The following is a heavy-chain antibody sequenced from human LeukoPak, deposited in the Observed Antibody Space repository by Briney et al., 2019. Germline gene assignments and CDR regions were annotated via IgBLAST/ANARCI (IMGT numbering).Heavy chain of an antibody. D-gene: IGHD5-24*01. CDR1: EFTFSSYS. CDR3: ASEDGHNPNLGFDY. V-gene: IGHV3-48*01. CDR2: ITNSGNSK. Sequence: GGSLRLSCAASEFTFSSYSMNWVRQAPGKGLGWVSYITNSGNSKSYAGSVKGRFTISRDNTKNSLYLQMNSLRAEDTAVYYCASEDGHNPNLGFDYWGQGTLVTVSS. J-gene: IGHJ4*02.